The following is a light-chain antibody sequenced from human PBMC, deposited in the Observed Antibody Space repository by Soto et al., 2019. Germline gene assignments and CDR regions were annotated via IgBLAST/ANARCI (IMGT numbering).Light chain of an antibody. Sequence: DIQMTQSPSTLSASVGDRVAITCRASQSISTWLAWYQQKSGKAPKLLIYKASTLESGVPSRFSGSGSGTAFTLTISSLQPDDFATYYCQQYNSFSRTFGQGTKLEIK. J-gene: IGKJ2*01. V-gene: IGKV1-5*03. CDR2: KAS. CDR3: QQYNSFSRT. CDR1: QSISTW.